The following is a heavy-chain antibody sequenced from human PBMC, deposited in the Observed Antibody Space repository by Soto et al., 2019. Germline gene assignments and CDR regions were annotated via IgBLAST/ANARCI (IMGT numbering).Heavy chain of an antibody. Sequence: TSETLSPTCTVSGGSISSSSYYWGWIRQPPGKGLEWIGSIYYSGSTYYNPSLKSRVTISVDTSKNQFSLKLSSVTAADTAVYYCARHRKTWYSSGWYDAFDIWGQGTMVTVSS. CDR2: IYYSGST. CDR1: GGSISSSSYY. CDR3: ARHRKTWYSSGWYDAFDI. D-gene: IGHD6-19*01. V-gene: IGHV4-39*01. J-gene: IGHJ3*02.